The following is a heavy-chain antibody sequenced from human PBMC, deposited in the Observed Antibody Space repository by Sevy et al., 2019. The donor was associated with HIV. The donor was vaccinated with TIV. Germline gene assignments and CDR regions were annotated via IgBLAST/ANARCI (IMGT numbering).Heavy chain of an antibody. V-gene: IGHV1-69*06. D-gene: IGHD3-22*01. CDR1: GGTFSSYA. J-gene: IGHJ4*02. CDR2: IIPIFRTA. Sequence: ASVKVSCKASGGTFSSYAISWVRQAPGQGLEWMGGIIPIFRTANYAQKFQGRVTIIADKSTSTAYMELSSLRSEDTAVYYCARGAGYYDSSGYYYFDYWGQGTLVTVSS. CDR3: ARGAGYYDSSGYYYFDY.